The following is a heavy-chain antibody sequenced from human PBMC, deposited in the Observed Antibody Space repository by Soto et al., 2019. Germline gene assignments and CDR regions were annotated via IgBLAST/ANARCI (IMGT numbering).Heavy chain of an antibody. CDR1: GGTFSSYA. D-gene: IGHD3-22*01. CDR3: ARGGYYDSSGYPYYFDY. J-gene: IGHJ4*02. Sequence: SVKVSCKASGGTFSSYAISWVRQAPGQGLEWMGGIIPIFGTANYAQKFQGRVTITADESTSTAYMELSSLGSEDTAVYYCARGGYYDSSGYPYYFDYWGQGTLVTVSS. CDR2: IIPIFGTA. V-gene: IGHV1-69*13.